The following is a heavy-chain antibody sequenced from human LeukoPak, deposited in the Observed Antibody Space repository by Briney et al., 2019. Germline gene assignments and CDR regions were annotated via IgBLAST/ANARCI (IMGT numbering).Heavy chain of an antibody. V-gene: IGHV4-30-2*01. D-gene: IGHD2-21*02. J-gene: IGHJ5*02. CDR1: GGSISSSGYS. CDR3: ARTPTYCGGDCYYFDP. Sequence: SQTLSLTCAVSGGSISSSGYSWSWIRQPPGKGLEWIGYIHHTGSTYYNPSLKSRVTISVDRSKNQFSLKLSSVTAADTAIYSCARTPTYCGGDCYYFDPWGQGTLVTVSS. CDR2: IHHTGST.